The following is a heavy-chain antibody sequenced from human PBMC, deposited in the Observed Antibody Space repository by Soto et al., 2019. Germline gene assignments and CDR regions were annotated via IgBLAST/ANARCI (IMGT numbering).Heavy chain of an antibody. CDR3: AKDTAPYGYYFDY. CDR2: ISGSGGST. J-gene: IGHJ4*02. CDR1: GFAFSSYA. V-gene: IGHV3-23*01. D-gene: IGHD3-10*01. Sequence: EVQLLESGGGLVQPGGSLRLSCAASGFAFSSYAMNWVRQAPGKGLEWVSAISGSGGSTYYADSVKGRFTISRDNSKSTLYLQMNSLRAEDTAVYYCAKDTAPYGYYFDYWGQGTLVTVSS.